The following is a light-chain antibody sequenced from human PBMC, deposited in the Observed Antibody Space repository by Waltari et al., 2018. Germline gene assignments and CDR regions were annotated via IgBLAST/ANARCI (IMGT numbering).Light chain of an antibody. J-gene: IGLJ3*02. CDR3: SSYAGSGSPRV. Sequence: QSALIQPASVSGSPGQSITMSCTETTSDVGSYNLVSWYQQHPGKAPEFLIYECSKRPSGVSYRVFGSKDCNTASLTISGLQADDEADYYCSSYAGSGSPRVFGGGTKLTVL. V-gene: IGLV2-23*01. CDR1: TSDVGSYNL. CDR2: ECS.